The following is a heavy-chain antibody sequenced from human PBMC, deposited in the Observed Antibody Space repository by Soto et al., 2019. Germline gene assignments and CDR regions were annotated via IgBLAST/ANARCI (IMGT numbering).Heavy chain of an antibody. CDR1: GYTFTGYY. J-gene: IGHJ6*02. CDR3: AREPAYGVRGGMDV. CDR2: INPNSGGT. D-gene: IGHD1-1*01. Sequence: ASVKVSCKASGYTFTGYYMHWLRQAPGQGLEWMGWINPNSGGTNYAQKFQGWVTMTRDTSISTAYMELSRLRSDDTAVYYCAREPAYGVRGGMDVWGQGTTVTVS. V-gene: IGHV1-2*04.